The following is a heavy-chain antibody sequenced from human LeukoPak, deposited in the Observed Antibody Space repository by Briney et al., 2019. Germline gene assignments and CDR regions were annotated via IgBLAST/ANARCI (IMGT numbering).Heavy chain of an antibody. CDR2: ISFDGSDT. Sequence: TGRSLRLSCAASGFTFSTYTMHWVRQAPGKGLEWVALISFDGSDTYSADSVKGRFTISRDNSKNTMYLQMNRLRPEDTAVYYCAGDIGPIEVPGRSKDYWGQGTLVTVSS. J-gene: IGHJ4*02. D-gene: IGHD4-11*01. V-gene: IGHV3-30*04. CDR1: GFTFSTYT. CDR3: AGDIGPIEVPGRSKDY.